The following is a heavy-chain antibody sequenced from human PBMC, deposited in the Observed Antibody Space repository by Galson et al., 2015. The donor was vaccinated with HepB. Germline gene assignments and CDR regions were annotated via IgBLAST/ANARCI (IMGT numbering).Heavy chain of an antibody. V-gene: IGHV3-30-3*01. CDR3: ARTLYTARGWFDP. Sequence: SLRLSCAASGFTFSNYAMHWVRQAPGKGLEWLAVISYDGIYKYYADSVKGRFTISRDNSNDTLYMEMNSLISEDTALYYCARTLYTARGWFDPWGQGTPVTVSS. D-gene: IGHD3-16*01. CDR1: GFTFSNYA. CDR2: ISYDGIYK. J-gene: IGHJ5*02.